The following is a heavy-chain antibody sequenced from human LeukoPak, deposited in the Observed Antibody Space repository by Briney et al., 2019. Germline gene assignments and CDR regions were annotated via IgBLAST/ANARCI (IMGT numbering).Heavy chain of an antibody. J-gene: IGHJ4*02. CDR2: ISAEGGST. CDR1: GFTFSNSA. Sequence: GASLRLSCAASGFTFSNSAMSWVRQAPGKGLEWVSLISAEGGSTYYADSVKGRFTISRDNSKNTLYLQMNSLRAEDTAVYYCAIDHDSVGYCGLRGRDYWGQGTLVTVSS. CDR3: AIDHDSVGYCGLRGRDY. V-gene: IGHV3-23*01. D-gene: IGHD3-22*01.